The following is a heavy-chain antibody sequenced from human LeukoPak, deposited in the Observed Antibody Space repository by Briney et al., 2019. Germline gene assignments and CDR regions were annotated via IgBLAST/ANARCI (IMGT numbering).Heavy chain of an antibody. CDR1: GFTLTNYW. V-gene: IGHV3-7*03. D-gene: IGHD3-9*01. Sequence: GGSLRLSCAASGFTLTNYWMGWVRQAPGKGLEWVANIRPEGSDKYYVDSVKGRFTISRDNAKNSLYLQMNSLRAEDTALYYCAKDNGRYYDILTGLFDYWGQGTLVTVSS. CDR3: AKDNGRYYDILTGLFDY. CDR2: IRPEGSDK. J-gene: IGHJ4*02.